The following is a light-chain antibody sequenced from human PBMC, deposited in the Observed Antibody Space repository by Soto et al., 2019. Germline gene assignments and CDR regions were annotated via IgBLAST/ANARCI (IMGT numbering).Light chain of an antibody. CDR1: SSDVGGYNY. J-gene: IGLJ3*02. Sequence: QSALTQPASVSGSPGQSITISCTGTSSDVGGYNYVSWYQQHPGKAPKIMIYDVSNRPSGVYDRFSGSKSGNTASLTISGLQAEDDADYYCSSSTSSSTRVFGGGTKHTVL. CDR3: SSSTSSSTRV. CDR2: DVS. V-gene: IGLV2-14*01.